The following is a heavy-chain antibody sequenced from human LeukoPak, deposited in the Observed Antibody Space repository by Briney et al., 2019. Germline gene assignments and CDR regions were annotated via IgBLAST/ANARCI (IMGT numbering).Heavy chain of an antibody. CDR3: AIYGSGSRGVFDY. CDR1: GFAFSTQG. V-gene: IGHV3-30*02. Sequence: GGSLRLSCATSGFAFSTQGMHWVRQAPGKGLEWVAFIRYDGSNKYYADSVKGRFTISRDNSKNTLYLQMNSLRAEDTAVYYCAIYGSGSRGVFDYWGQETLVTVSS. D-gene: IGHD3-10*01. CDR2: IRYDGSNK. J-gene: IGHJ4*02.